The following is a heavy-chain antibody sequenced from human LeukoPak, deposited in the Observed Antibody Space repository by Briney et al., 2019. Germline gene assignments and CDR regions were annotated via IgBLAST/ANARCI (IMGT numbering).Heavy chain of an antibody. D-gene: IGHD2-15*01. Sequence: PGGSLRLSCAASGFTFSSYGMSWVRQAPGKGLEWVSAISGSGGSTYYADSVKGRFTISRDNSKNTLYLQMNSLRAEDTAVYYCAKDPRLCSGGSCYIDAFDIWGQGTMVTVSS. J-gene: IGHJ3*02. V-gene: IGHV3-23*01. CDR3: AKDPRLCSGGSCYIDAFDI. CDR2: ISGSGGST. CDR1: GFTFSSYG.